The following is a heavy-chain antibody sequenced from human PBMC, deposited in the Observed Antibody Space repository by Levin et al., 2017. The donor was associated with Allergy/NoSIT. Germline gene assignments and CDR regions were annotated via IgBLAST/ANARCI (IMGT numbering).Heavy chain of an antibody. CDR3: ARDPLGYTSSWFDS. CDR2: IKQDGSET. D-gene: IGHD6-13*01. V-gene: IGHV3-7*04. CDR1: GFTFSSYW. Sequence: LSLTCAASGFTFSSYWMSWVRQAPGKGLEWVATIKQDGSETYYVDSVKGRFTISRDNAKNSVHLQMNRLRAEDTAVYYCARDPLGYTSSWFDSWGQGTLVTVSS. J-gene: IGHJ5*01.